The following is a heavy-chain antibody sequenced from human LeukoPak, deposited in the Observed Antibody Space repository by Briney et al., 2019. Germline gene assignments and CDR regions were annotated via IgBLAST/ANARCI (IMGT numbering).Heavy chain of an antibody. CDR1: GGSFSGYY. Sequence: SETLSLTCAVYGGSFSGYYWSWIRQPPGKGLEWIGEINHSGSTNYNPSLKSRVTISVDTSKNQFSLKLSSVTAADTAVYYCASAPLDSWPFDCWGQGTLVTVSS. V-gene: IGHV4-34*01. D-gene: IGHD6-13*01. CDR2: INHSGST. J-gene: IGHJ4*02. CDR3: ASAPLDSWPFDC.